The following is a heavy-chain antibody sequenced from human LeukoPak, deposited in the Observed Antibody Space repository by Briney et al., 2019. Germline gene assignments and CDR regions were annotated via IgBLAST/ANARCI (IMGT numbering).Heavy chain of an antibody. J-gene: IGHJ4*02. Sequence: GGSLRLFCAGAGFSIADHHMDWVRQAPGTGLEWIGRSATTKPNSCTTQYAASVRGRFTISRDDSQNSLYLHLNSLKTEDTAVYYCVRVVTTRSGWYHFDNWGLGTLVSVSS. CDR2: SATTKPNSCTT. CDR1: GFSIADHH. CDR3: VRVVTTRSGWYHFDN. V-gene: IGHV3-72*01. D-gene: IGHD6-13*01.